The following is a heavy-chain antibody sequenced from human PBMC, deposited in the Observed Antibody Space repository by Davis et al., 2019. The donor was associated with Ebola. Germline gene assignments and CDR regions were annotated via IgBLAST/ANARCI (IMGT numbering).Heavy chain of an antibody. V-gene: IGHV4-34*01. CDR1: GGSFSGYY. CDR2: INHSGST. Sequence: SETLSLTCAVYGGSFSGYYWSWIRQPPGKGLEWIGEINHSGSTNYNPSLKSRVPISADVSKNQFSLYLTSVTAADTALYYCARDPKGAFDYWGQGTLVTVSS. CDR3: ARDPKGAFDY. J-gene: IGHJ4*02. D-gene: IGHD3-16*01.